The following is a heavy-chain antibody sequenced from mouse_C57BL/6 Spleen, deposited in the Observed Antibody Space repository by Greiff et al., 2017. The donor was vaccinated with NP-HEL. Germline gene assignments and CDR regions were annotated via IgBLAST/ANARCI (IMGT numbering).Heavy chain of an antibody. D-gene: IGHD2-5*01. CDR3: ARYSNYPFAY. V-gene: IGHV1-54*01. CDR2: INPGSGGT. CDR1: GYAFTNYL. Sequence: VQLQQSGAELVRPGTSVKVSCKASGYAFTNYLIEWVKQRPGQGLEWIGVINPGSGGTNYNEKFKGKATLTADKSSSTAYMQLSSLTSEDSAVYFCARYSNYPFAYWGQGTLVTVSA. J-gene: IGHJ3*01.